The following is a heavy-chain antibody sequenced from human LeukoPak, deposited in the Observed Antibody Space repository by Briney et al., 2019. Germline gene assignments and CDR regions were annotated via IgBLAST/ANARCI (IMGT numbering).Heavy chain of an antibody. V-gene: IGHV3-11*01. CDR2: ISSSGSTI. Sequence: GGSLRLSCAASGFTFSDYYMSWIRQAPGKGLEWVSYISSSGSTIYYADSVKGRFTISRDNAKNSLYLQMNSLRAEDTAVYYCAKDRGRFLEWLSRGYYFDYWGQGTLVTVSS. J-gene: IGHJ4*02. CDR1: GFTFSDYY. D-gene: IGHD3-3*01. CDR3: AKDRGRFLEWLSRGYYFDY.